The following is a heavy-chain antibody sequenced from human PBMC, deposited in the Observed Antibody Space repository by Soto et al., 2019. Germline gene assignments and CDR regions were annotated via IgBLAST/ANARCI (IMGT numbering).Heavy chain of an antibody. CDR1: GYTFTTYY. V-gene: IGHV1-2*04. CDR3: ARGDSTDCSNGVCSFFYNHDMDV. J-gene: IGHJ6*02. D-gene: IGHD2-8*01. CDR2: INPSSGGT. Sequence: ASVKVSCKASGYTFTTYYIHWVRQAPGQGLEWMGMINPSSGGTNYAQKFQGWVTMTTDTSISTASMELTRLTSDDTAIYYCARGDSTDCSNGVCSFFYNHDMDVWGQGTTVTVSS.